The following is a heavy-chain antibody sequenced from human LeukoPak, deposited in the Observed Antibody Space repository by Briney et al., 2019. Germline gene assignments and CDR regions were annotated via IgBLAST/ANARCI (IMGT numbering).Heavy chain of an antibody. CDR2: ISRSSSYI. V-gene: IGHV3-21*01. CDR1: GFTFSGNS. Sequence: KPGGSLRPSCAASGFTFSGNSMSWVRQAPGKGLEGVSSISRSSSYIYDADSVKGRFTISRDEAKNSRDLQMNRLRAEDTAVYYCARVSPLSSGWFTPVDYWAQGTLVPVPS. CDR3: ARVSPLSSGWFTPVDY. D-gene: IGHD6-19*01. J-gene: IGHJ4*02.